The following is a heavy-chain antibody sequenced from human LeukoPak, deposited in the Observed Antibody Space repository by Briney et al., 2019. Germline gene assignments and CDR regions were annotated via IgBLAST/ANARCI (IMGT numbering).Heavy chain of an antibody. D-gene: IGHD3-22*01. CDR3: ARDDAYYDSSGFDY. J-gene: IGHJ4*02. CDR2: IKQDGSEK. Sequence: PGGSLRLSRAASGFTFSSYWMSWVRQAPGKGLEWVANIKQDGSEKYYVDSVKGRFTISRDNAKNSLYLQMNSLRAEDTAVYYCARDDAYYDSSGFDYWGQGTLVTVSS. CDR1: GFTFSSYW. V-gene: IGHV3-7*01.